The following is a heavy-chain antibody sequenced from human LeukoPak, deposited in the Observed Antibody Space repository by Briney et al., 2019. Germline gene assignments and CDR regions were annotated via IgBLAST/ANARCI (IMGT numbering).Heavy chain of an antibody. Sequence: SETLSLTCTVSGDSISSYYWTWIRQPPGKGLEWIGYVDHTGSTNFNPSLNGRVSISRDTTNNLFSLRLRSVTAADTAVYFCARGRVSSSTWYSTYYYYFYMDVWGKGTTVTVSS. CDR1: GDSISSYY. CDR2: VDHTGST. CDR3: ARGRVSSSTWYSTYYYYFYMDV. J-gene: IGHJ6*03. V-gene: IGHV4-59*01. D-gene: IGHD1-1*01.